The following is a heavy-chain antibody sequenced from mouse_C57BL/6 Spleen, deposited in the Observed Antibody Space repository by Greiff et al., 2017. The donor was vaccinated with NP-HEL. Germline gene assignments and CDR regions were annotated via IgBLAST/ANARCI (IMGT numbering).Heavy chain of an antibody. Sequence: DVMLVESGGGLVQPGGSLKLSCAASGFTFSDYGMAWVRQAPRKGPEWVAFISNLAYSIYYADTVTGRFTISRENAKHTLYLEMSRLRSEDTAMYYCARLYYGSPYDAMDYWGQGTSVTVSS. V-gene: IGHV5-15*01. D-gene: IGHD1-1*01. CDR1: GFTFSDYG. J-gene: IGHJ4*01. CDR2: ISNLAYSI. CDR3: ARLYYGSPYDAMDY.